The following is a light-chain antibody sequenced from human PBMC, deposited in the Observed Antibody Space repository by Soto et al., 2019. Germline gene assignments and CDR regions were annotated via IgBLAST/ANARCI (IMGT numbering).Light chain of an antibody. CDR3: QQYGSSPRT. J-gene: IGKJ1*01. Sequence: EIVLTQSPGTLSLSPGEGATLSCRASQNINSDSLAWYQQKHGQAPRLLIYGASTRATGIPDRFRGSGSGTDFTLTISRLESEDFAVYYCQQYGSSPRTFGQGTKV. CDR2: GAS. CDR1: QNINSDS. V-gene: IGKV3-20*01.